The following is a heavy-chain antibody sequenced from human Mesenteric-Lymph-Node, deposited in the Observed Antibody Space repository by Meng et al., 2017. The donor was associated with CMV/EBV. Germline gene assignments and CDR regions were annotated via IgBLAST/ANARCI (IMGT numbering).Heavy chain of an antibody. CDR2: ISGSGSTI. J-gene: IGHJ6*02. V-gene: IGHV3-48*03. CDR3: ATNIVLLPAAMYYGMDV. CDR1: GFTFSNYE. Sequence: GESLKISCAASGFTFSNYEMNWVRQAPGKGLEWISYISGSGSTIYYAESVKGRFTISRDNAKNSLYLQMNSLRAEDTAVYYCATNIVLLPAAMYYGMDVWGQGTTVTVSS. D-gene: IGHD2-2*01.